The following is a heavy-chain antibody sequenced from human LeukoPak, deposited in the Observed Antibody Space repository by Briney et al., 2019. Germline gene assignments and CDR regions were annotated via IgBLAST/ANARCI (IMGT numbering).Heavy chain of an antibody. CDR2: IYYSGST. V-gene: IGHV4-39*01. J-gene: IGHJ3*02. CDR3: ARHEGYCSGGSCYASDAFDI. Sequence: PSETLSLTCTVSGGSISSSSYYWGWIRQPPGKGLEWIGSIYYSGSTYYNPSLESRVTISVDTSKTQFSLKLSSVTAADTAVYYCARHEGYCSGGSCYASDAFDIWGQGTMVTVSS. D-gene: IGHD2-15*01. CDR1: GGSISSSSYY.